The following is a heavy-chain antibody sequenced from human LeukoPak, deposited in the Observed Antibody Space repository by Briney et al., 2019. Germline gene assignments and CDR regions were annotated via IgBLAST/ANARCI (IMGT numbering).Heavy chain of an antibody. CDR2: ISGGGIGI. CDR3: TRRRGNPQPIDY. CDR1: GFTFSSYA. J-gene: IGHJ4*02. D-gene: IGHD1-1*01. Sequence: GVLRLSCAASGFTFSSYAMSWVRQAPGKGLEWVSAISGGGIGIYYADSLKGRFTISRDDSKNTLYLQMNSLRAEDTAVYYCTRRRGNPQPIDYWGQATLVTVSS. V-gene: IGHV3-23*01.